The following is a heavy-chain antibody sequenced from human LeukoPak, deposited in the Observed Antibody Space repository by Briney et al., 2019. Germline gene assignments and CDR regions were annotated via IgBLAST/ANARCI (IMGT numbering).Heavy chain of an antibody. CDR1: GGSISSHY. CDR3: AREYYYGSGTYSDYFDY. J-gene: IGHJ4*02. D-gene: IGHD3-10*01. Sequence: SETLSLTCTVSGGSISSHYWSWIRQPPGKGLEWIGYIYSSGNTNYIPALKSRVTISEDTSKNQSSLKLSSVPAADTAVYSCAREYYYGSGTYSDYFDYWGQGTLVTVSS. V-gene: IGHV4-59*11. CDR2: IYSSGNT.